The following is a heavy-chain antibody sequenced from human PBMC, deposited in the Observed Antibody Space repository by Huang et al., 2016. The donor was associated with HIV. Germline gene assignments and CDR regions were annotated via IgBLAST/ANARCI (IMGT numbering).Heavy chain of an antibody. CDR2: IIPSVGRP. D-gene: IGHD1-1*01. CDR1: GGTFSSSA. Sequence: QVQLVQSGAEVKKPGSSVRVSCEASGGTFSSSAINWGRQAPGQGLEWMGGIIPSVGRPNDAQKCQGRVTITADESTSTAYMELSSLRSDDTAVYYCARDRKYDNAWYWFDPWGQGTLVTVSS. V-gene: IGHV1-69*01. J-gene: IGHJ5*02. CDR3: ARDRKYDNAWYWFDP.